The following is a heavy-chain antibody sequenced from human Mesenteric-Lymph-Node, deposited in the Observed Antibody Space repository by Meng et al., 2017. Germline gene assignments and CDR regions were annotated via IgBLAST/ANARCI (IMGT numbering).Heavy chain of an antibody. CDR2: IYHSGRT. CDR1: GGSIRNDQW. V-gene: IGHV4-4*02. Sequence: VQVHGSGPVSVKPSGTLSLPCNVSGGSIRNDQWWSWVRQAPGKGLEWIGEIYHSGRTNYNPSVKSRVSMSVDKSQNHFSLRLSSVTAADTAVYYCTTLYGDSISWGQGTLVTVSS. J-gene: IGHJ4*02. D-gene: IGHD4-17*01. CDR3: TTLYGDSIS.